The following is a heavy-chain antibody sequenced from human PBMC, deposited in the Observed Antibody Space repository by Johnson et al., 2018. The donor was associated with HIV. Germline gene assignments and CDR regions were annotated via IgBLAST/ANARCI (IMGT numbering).Heavy chain of an antibody. Sequence: VQLVKSGGGLVQPGGSLRLSCAASGFTFSSYAMSWVRQAPGKGLEWVSAISGSGGDTYYPGSVKGRFTISRENAKNSLYLQMNSLRAGDTAVYYCARAGSSSAFDIWGQGTLVTVSS. D-gene: IGHD1-26*01. CDR1: GFTFSSYA. V-gene: IGHV3-23*04. J-gene: IGHJ3*02. CDR3: ARAGSSSAFDI. CDR2: ISGSGGDT.